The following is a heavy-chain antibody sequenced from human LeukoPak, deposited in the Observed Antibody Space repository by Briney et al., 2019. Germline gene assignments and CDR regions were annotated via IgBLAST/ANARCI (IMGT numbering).Heavy chain of an antibody. D-gene: IGHD1-26*01. CDR2: IWYDGSNK. Sequence: PGGSLRLSCAASGFTFGSYGMHWVRQAPGKGLEWVAVIWYDGSNKYYADSVKGRFTISRDNSKNTLYLQMNSLRAEDTAVYYCAKDLTVGATIDWFDPWGQGTLVTVSS. V-gene: IGHV3-33*06. CDR1: GFTFGSYG. CDR3: AKDLTVGATIDWFDP. J-gene: IGHJ5*02.